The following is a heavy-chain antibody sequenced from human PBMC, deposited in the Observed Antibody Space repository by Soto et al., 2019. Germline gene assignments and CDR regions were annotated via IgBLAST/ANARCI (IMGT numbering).Heavy chain of an antibody. CDR3: VRHDFWRGTFDP. D-gene: IGHD3-3*01. CDR2: INPNSGDT. CDR1: GYTFNDYY. J-gene: IGHJ5*02. Sequence: AASVKVSCKASGYTFNDYYINWVRQAPGQGLEWIGWINPNSGDTKYGQKFQGWVTMTRDTSISTAYMELNRLKSDDTAFYFCVRHDFWRGTFDPWGQGTLVTVSS. V-gene: IGHV1-2*04.